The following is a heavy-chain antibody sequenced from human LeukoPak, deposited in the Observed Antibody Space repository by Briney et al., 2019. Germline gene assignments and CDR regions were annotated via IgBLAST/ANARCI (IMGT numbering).Heavy chain of an antibody. V-gene: IGHV3-9*01. J-gene: IGHJ4*02. CDR1: GFTFDDYA. Sequence: PGGSLRLSCAVSGFTFDDYAMHWVRQAPGKGLEWVSGISWNSGSIGYADSVKGRFTISRDNAKNSLYLQMNSLRAEDTALYYCAKGGGGDSSGYYYQREFDYWGQGTLVTVSS. CDR2: ISWNSGSI. D-gene: IGHD3-22*01. CDR3: AKGGGGDSSGYYYQREFDY.